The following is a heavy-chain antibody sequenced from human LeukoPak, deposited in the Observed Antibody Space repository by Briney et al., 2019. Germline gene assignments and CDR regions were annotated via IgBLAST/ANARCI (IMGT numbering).Heavy chain of an antibody. CDR3: ARGETGTSFDWFDP. D-gene: IGHD1-7*01. Sequence: ASVKVSCKASGYTFTSYGISWVRQAPGQGLEWMGWISGYNGNTNYAQKVQARVTMTADTFTSTAYLELRGLKSDDTAIYYCARGETGTSFDWFDPWGQGTLVTVSS. V-gene: IGHV1-18*01. CDR1: GYTFTSYG. CDR2: ISGYNGNT. J-gene: IGHJ5*02.